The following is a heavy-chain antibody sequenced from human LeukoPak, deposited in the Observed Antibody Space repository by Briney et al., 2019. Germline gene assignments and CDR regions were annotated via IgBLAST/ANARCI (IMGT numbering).Heavy chain of an antibody. D-gene: IGHD5-24*01. J-gene: IGHJ4*02. CDR3: ASNVEMATIRDY. CDR2: IIPILGIA. Sequence: GASVKVSCKASGYTFSSYAISWVRQAPGQGLEWMGRIIPILGIANYAQKFQGRVTITADKSTSTAYMELSSLRSEDTAVYYCASNVEMATIRDYWGQGTLVTVSS. CDR1: GYTFSSYA. V-gene: IGHV1-69*04.